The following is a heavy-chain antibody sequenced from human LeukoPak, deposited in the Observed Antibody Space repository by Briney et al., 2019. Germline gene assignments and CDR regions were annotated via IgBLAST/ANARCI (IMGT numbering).Heavy chain of an antibody. V-gene: IGHV3-53*01. CDR1: GFSVSSTY. CDR3: GRDVRY. J-gene: IGHJ4*02. Sequence: GGSLRLSCAASGFSVSSTYMSWVRRAPGKGLEWVSVTYSTGSTYNADSVKGRFTISRDSSKNTVYLQMNSLRADDTAVYYCGRDVRYWGQGTLVTVSS. CDR2: TYSTGST.